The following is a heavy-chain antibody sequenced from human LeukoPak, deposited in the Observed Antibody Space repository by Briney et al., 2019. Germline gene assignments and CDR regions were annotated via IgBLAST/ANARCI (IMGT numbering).Heavy chain of an antibody. Sequence: GGSLRLSCAASGFTFSSMNWVRQAPGKALEWVSHIGRTMDTRYADSVKGRFTISRDNAKNSVYLQMSGLRAEDTAVYYCARDALAGEKPEYFFDYWGQGTLVTVSS. CDR3: ARDALAGEKPEYFFDY. V-gene: IGHV3-48*04. J-gene: IGHJ4*02. CDR2: IGRTMDTR. CDR1: GFTFSS.